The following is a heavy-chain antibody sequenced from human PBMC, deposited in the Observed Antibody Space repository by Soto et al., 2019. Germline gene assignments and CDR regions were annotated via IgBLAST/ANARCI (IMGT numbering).Heavy chain of an antibody. CDR1: GFTFSGYW. Sequence: GGSLRLSCAASGFTFSGYWMTWVRQAPGKGLEGVANISPDGSEEYYVDSVKGRFTISRDNAKNSVYLQMNSLRGEDTALYYCTTDLHHGSAPWGQGTLVTVSS. CDR2: ISPDGSEE. D-gene: IGHD3-10*01. CDR3: TTDLHHGSAP. J-gene: IGHJ5*02. V-gene: IGHV3-7*04.